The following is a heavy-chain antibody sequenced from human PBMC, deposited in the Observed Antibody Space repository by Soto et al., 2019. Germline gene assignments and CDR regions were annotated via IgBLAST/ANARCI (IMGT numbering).Heavy chain of an antibody. CDR2: IYYSGST. CDR3: AREGHTMVRGVKYNWFDP. J-gene: IGHJ5*02. CDR1: GGSISSGDYY. Sequence: SETLSLTCTVSGGSISSGDYYWSWIRQPPGKGLEWIGYIYYSGSTYYNPSLKSRVTISVDTSKNQFSLKLSSVTAADTAVYYCAREGHTMVRGVKYNWFDPCGQGTLVTVSS. D-gene: IGHD3-10*01. V-gene: IGHV4-30-4*01.